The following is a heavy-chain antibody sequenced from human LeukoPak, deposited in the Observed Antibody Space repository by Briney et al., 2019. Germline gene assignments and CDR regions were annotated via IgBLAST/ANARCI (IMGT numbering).Heavy chain of an antibody. CDR3: ARVPGYDSSGYFDY. V-gene: IGHV3-30-3*01. Sequence: GGSLRLSCAASGFTFSSYAMHWVRQAPGKGLEWVAVISYDGSYKYYADSVKGRFTISRDNSKNMLYLQMNSLRAEDTAVYYCARVPGYDSSGYFDYWGQGTLVTVSS. CDR2: ISYDGSYK. D-gene: IGHD3-22*01. CDR1: GFTFSSYA. J-gene: IGHJ4*02.